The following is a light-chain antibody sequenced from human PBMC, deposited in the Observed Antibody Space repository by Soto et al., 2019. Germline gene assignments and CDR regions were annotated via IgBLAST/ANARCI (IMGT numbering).Light chain of an antibody. Sequence: QSALTQPASVSGSPGQSITISCTGTSSDVGRYKLVSWYQQHPGKAPKLMIYDVTNRPSGVSNRFSGSMSGNTASLTISGLQAEDEADYYCSSYTTSTPLIFGGGTQLTVL. V-gene: IGLV2-14*03. CDR3: SSYTTSTPLI. CDR1: SSDVGRYKL. J-gene: IGLJ2*01. CDR2: DVT.